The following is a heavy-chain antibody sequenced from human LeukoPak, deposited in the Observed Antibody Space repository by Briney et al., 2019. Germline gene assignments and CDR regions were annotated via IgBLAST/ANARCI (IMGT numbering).Heavy chain of an antibody. CDR1: GGSISSGDYY. J-gene: IGHJ4*02. D-gene: IGHD4-17*01. CDR2: IYYSGSS. CDR3: ARQIYGDLYYFDY. V-gene: IGHV4-30-4*01. Sequence: SQTLSLTCTVSGGSISSGDYYWSWIRQPPGKGLEWIGYIYYSGSSYYIPSLKSRVTMSVDTSKNQFSLRLSSVTAADTAVYYCARQIYGDLYYFDYWAREPWSPSPQ.